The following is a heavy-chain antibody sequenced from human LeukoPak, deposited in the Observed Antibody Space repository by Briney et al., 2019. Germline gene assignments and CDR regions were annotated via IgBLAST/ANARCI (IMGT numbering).Heavy chain of an antibody. D-gene: IGHD2-15*01. CDR3: ARDLGNDSFDY. V-gene: IGHV1-46*01. Sequence: ASEKVSCKASGYTFTSYYMYWVRHAPRQGLEWMGIINPSGGSTSYAQKFQGRVTMTRDTSTSTVYMELSSLRSEDTAVYYCARDLGNDSFDYWGQGALVTVSS. J-gene: IGHJ4*02. CDR2: INPSGGST. CDR1: GYTFTSYY.